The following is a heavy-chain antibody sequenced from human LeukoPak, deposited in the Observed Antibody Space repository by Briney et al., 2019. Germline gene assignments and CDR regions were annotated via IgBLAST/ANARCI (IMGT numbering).Heavy chain of an antibody. CDR2: IIPIFGTA. D-gene: IGHD1-26*01. V-gene: IGHV1-69*13. CDR3: ARRPGVVGDWFDP. J-gene: IGHJ5*02. Sequence: ASVKVSCKASGGTFSSYAISWVRQAPGQGFEWMGGIIPIFGTANYAQKFQGRVTITADESTSTAYMELSSLRSEDTAVYYCARRPGVVGDWFDPWGQGTLVTVSS. CDR1: GGTFSSYA.